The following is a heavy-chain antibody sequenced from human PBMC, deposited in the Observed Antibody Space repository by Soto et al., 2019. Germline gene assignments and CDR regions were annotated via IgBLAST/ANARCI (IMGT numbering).Heavy chain of an antibody. V-gene: IGHV1-69*13. J-gene: IGHJ5*02. D-gene: IGHD2-15*01. Sequence: VASVKVSCKASGGTFSSYAISWVRQAPGQGLEWMGGIIPIFGTANYAQKFQGRVTITADESTSTAYMELSSLRSEDTAVYYCARDLCSGGSCYSYNWLDPWGRGTLVTVSS. CDR2: IIPIFGTA. CDR3: ARDLCSGGSCYSYNWLDP. CDR1: GGTFSSYA.